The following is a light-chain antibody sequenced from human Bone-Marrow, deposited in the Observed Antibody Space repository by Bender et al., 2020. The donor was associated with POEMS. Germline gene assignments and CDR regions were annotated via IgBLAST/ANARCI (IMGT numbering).Light chain of an antibody. CDR1: SLTSQY. J-gene: IGLJ1*01. CDR2: QDT. CDR3: HSADTSAAYLYV. V-gene: IGLV3-25*03. Sequence: SYDLTQPPSVSVSPGQTARITCSGDSLTSQYVYWYKQKAGQAPVLLIFQDTGRPSGIPERISGSTSDTSGTLTISGVRAEDEADYFCHSADTSAAYLYVFGTGTTVTVL.